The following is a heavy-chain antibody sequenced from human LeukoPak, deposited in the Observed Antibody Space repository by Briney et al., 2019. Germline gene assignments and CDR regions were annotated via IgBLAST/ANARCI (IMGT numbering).Heavy chain of an antibody. J-gene: IGHJ4*02. Sequence: GGSLRLSCAASGFTFSSYSMNWVRQAPGKGLEWVSSISSCSSYIYYADSVKGRFTISRDNAKNSLYLQMNSLRAEDTAVYYCARDLREVDLDYWGQGTLVTVSS. V-gene: IGHV3-21*01. CDR2: ISSCSSYI. CDR1: GFTFSSYS. D-gene: IGHD1-26*01. CDR3: ARDLREVDLDY.